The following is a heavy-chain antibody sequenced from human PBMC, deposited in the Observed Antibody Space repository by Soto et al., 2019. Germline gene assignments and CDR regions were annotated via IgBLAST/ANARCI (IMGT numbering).Heavy chain of an antibody. J-gene: IGHJ4*02. CDR3: ARTTVTTDFSTDLSYYFDY. V-gene: IGHV3-21*01. D-gene: IGHD4-17*01. CDR1: GFTFSSYS. CDR2: ISSSSSYI. Sequence: GGSLSLSCAASGFTFSSYSMNWVRQAPGKGLEWVSSISSSSSYIYYADSVKGRFTISRDNAKNSLYLQMNSLSAEDTAVYYCARTTVTTDFSTDLSYYFDYWGQGTLVTVSS.